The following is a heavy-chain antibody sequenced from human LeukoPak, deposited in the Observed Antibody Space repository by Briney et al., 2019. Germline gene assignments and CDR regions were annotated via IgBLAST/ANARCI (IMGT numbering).Heavy chain of an antibody. D-gene: IGHD5-24*01. CDR2: IDYSGST. CDR3: ARAHFRRDGYNHFDY. CDR1: GGSISSGGYH. J-gene: IGHJ4*02. Sequence: PSETLSLTCTVSGGSISSGGYHWSWIRQHPGKGLEYIAYIDYSGSTYYNPSLQSRVTISVDTSKNQFFLKLSSVTAADTAVYYCARAHFRRDGYNHFDYWGQGTLVTVSS. V-gene: IGHV4-31*03.